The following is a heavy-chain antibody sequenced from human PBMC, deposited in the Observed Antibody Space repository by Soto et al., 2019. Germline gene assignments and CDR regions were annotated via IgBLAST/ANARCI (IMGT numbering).Heavy chain of an antibody. V-gene: IGHV1-18*01. CDR2: ISAYNGNT. D-gene: IGHD3-10*01. Sequence: QVQLVQSGAEVKKPGASVKVSCKASGYTFTSYGISWVRQAPGQGLEWMGWISAYNGNTNYAQKLQGRVTMTTDTSTSSAYMELRSLRSDDTAVYYCARDSFTMVRGVTVTHDAFDIWGQGTMVTVSS. CDR1: GYTFTSYG. CDR3: ARDSFTMVRGVTVTHDAFDI. J-gene: IGHJ3*02.